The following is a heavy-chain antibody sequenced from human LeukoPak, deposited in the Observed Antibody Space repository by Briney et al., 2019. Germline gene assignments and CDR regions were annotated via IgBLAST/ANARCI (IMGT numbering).Heavy chain of an antibody. CDR1: GGSLSSGGYY. V-gene: IGHV4-31*03. CDR3: ARTRRSGYCSGGSCYFPPYYFDY. J-gene: IGHJ4*02. Sequence: PSETLSLTCTVSGGSLSSGGYYWSWIRQHPGKGLEWIGYIYYSGSTYYNPSIKSRVTISVDTSKNQFPLKLSSVTAADTAVYYCARTRRSGYCSGGSCYFPPYYFDYWGQGTLVTVSS. D-gene: IGHD2-15*01. CDR2: IYYSGST.